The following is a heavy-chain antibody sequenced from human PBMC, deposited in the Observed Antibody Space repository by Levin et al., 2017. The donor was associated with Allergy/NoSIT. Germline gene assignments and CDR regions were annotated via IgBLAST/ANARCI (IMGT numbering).Heavy chain of an antibody. CDR3: ARDKGIAVAGGFDY. CDR1: GFTFSSYS. CDR2: ISSSSSYI. V-gene: IGHV3-21*04. J-gene: IGHJ4*02. Sequence: SCAASGFTFSSYSMNWVRQAPGKGLEWVSSISSSSSYIYYADSVKGRFTISRDNAKNSLYLQMNSLRAEDTALYYCARDKGIAVAGGFDYWGQGTLVTVSS. D-gene: IGHD6-19*01.